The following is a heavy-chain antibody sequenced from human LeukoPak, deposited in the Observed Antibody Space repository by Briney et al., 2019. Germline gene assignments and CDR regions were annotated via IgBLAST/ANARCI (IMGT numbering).Heavy chain of an antibody. Sequence: SETLSLTCTVSGGSISSGSYYWSWIRQAAGKGLEWIGRIYTSGSTNYNPSLKSRVTISVDTSKNQFSLKLSSVTAADTAVYYCARDEESPEGWSPSEYWGQGTLVTVSS. CDR1: GGSISSGSYY. CDR2: IYTSGST. J-gene: IGHJ4*02. CDR3: ARDEESPEGWSPSEY. V-gene: IGHV4-61*02.